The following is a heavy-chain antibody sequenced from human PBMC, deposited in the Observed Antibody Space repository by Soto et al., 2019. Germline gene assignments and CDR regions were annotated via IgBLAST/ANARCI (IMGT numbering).Heavy chain of an antibody. D-gene: IGHD3-9*01. V-gene: IGHV1-69*02. Sequence: QVQLVQCGAEVKKPGSSVKVSCKASGGTFSSYTISWVRQAPGQGLEWMGRIMPILGIANYAQKFQGRVTITADKSTSTADMEQSILRSEDTAVYYCARANYDFLTGYPNGYYVDYWGQGTLVTVSS. CDR2: IMPILGIA. J-gene: IGHJ4*02. CDR1: GGTFSSYT. CDR3: ARANYDFLTGYPNGYYVDY.